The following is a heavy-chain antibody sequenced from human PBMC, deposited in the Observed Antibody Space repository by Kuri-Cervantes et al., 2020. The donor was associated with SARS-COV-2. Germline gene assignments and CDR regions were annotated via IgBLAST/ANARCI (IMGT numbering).Heavy chain of an antibody. CDR2: ISGSGGST. V-gene: IGHV3-23*01. J-gene: IGHJ4*02. CDR1: GFTFSSYA. CDR3: AKVGDILTGYFFDY. D-gene: IGHD3-9*01. Sequence: GGSLRLSCAASGFTFSSYAMSWVRQAPGKGLEWVSAISGSGGSTYYADSVKGRFTISRDSSKNTLYLQMNSLRAEDTAVYYCAKVGDILTGYFFDYWGQGTLVTVSS.